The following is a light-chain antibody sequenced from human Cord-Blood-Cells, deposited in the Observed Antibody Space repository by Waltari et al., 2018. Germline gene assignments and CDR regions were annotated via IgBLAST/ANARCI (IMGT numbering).Light chain of an antibody. V-gene: IGLV2-18*02. CDR2: EVS. J-gene: IGLJ2*01. CDR1: SRDVGSYNR. Sequence: QSALTQPPSVYGSPGQSVTISCTGTSRDVGSYNRVSWYQQPPGTAPKLMIYEVSNRPSGVPDRFSGSKSGNTASLTISGLQAEDEADYYCSSYTSSSTFVLGGGTKLTVL. CDR3: SSYTSSSTFV.